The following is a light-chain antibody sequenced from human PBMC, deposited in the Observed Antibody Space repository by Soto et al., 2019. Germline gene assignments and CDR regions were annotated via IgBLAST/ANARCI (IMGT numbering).Light chain of an antibody. J-gene: IGLJ3*02. CDR1: SSDVGGYNY. CDR3: CSYTGNTTPV. CDR2: GVS. Sequence: QSALTQPASVSGSPGQSITISCTGTSSDVGGYNYVSWYQQYPGKAPKLVISGVSNRPSGVSDRFSGSRSGNTASLTISGLQAEDEADYHCCSYTGNTTPVFGGGTKLTVL. V-gene: IGLV2-14*01.